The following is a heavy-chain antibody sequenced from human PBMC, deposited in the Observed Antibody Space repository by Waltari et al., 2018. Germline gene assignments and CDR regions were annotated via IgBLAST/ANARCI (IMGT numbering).Heavy chain of an antibody. CDR3: ARGHRLPFFDF. CDR2: INVGNGNT. D-gene: IGHD5-18*01. J-gene: IGHJ4*02. CDR1: GYPFIAYA. V-gene: IGHV1-3*01. Sequence: QVQLVQSGAEVKKPGASVKVSCKASGYPFIAYAIHWGRQAPGQSPEWMGWINVGNGNTKYSQKLQGRVTITSDTSASTAYVELSSLTSEDTALYYCARGHRLPFFDFWGKGTLVTVSS.